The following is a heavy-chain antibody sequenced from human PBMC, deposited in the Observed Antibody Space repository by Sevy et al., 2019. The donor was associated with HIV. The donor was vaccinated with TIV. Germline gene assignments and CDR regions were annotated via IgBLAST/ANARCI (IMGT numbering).Heavy chain of an antibody. CDR1: GFSFSYYG. CDR2: ISHDGINE. D-gene: IGHD1-26*01. V-gene: IGHV3-30*18. J-gene: IGHJ6*02. Sequence: GGSLRLSCIGSGFSFSYYGIHWVRQSPGKGLDWVALISHDGINEYYADSVKGRFTISRDKSKNTVYLEMNSLRNEDTDIYFWANAYSGSYSHSYLYALDVWGQGTPVTVSS. CDR3: ANAYSGSYSHSYLYALDV.